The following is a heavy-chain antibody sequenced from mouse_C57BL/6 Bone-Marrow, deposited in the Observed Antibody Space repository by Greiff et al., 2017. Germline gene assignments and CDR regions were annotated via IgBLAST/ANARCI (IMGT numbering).Heavy chain of an antibody. CDR2: LYPSDSET. V-gene: IGHV1-61*01. J-gene: IGHJ2*01. CDR3: AREGIYYYGSKGY. CDR1: GYTFTSYW. Sequence: QVQLQQPGAELVRPGSSVKLSCKASGYTFTSYWMDWVKQRPGQGLEWIGNLYPSDSETHYNQKFKDKATLTVDKSSSTAYMQLSGLTSEDSAVYYCAREGIYYYGSKGYWGQGTTLTVSS. D-gene: IGHD1-1*01.